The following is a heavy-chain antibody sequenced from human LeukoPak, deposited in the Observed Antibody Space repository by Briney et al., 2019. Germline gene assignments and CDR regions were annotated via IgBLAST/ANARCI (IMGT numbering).Heavy chain of an antibody. CDR3: ARGGSTSWEIDY. CDR2: IYYSGST. Sequence: SETLSLTCTVSGVSITSFYWSWIRQPPGKGLEWIGYIYYSGSTNYNPSLKSRVTISVDTSKNQFSLKLSSVTAADTAVYYCARGGSTSWEIDYWGQGTLVTVSS. CDR1: GVSITSFY. V-gene: IGHV4-59*01. J-gene: IGHJ4*02. D-gene: IGHD2-2*01.